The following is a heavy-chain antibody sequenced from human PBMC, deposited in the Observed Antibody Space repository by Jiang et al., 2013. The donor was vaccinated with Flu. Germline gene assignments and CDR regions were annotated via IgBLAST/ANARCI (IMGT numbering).Heavy chain of an antibody. CDR2: IYYSGST. Sequence: KGLEWIGSIYYSGSTYXNPSLKSRVTISVDTSKNQFSLKLSSVTAADTAVYYCARRAFRFIAERGYDYWGQGTLVTVSS. CDR3: ARRAFRFIAERGYDY. J-gene: IGHJ4*02. V-gene: IGHV4-39*01. D-gene: IGHD6-13*01.